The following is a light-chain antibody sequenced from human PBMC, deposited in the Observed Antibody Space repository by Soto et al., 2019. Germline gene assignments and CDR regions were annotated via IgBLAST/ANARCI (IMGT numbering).Light chain of an antibody. CDR3: QQYVSSPLT. V-gene: IGKV3-20*01. CDR2: GAS. Sequence: EIVLTQSPGTLSLSPGEGATLSCRASQSVSNNYLAWYQQKPGQAPRLVISGASSRATAIPDRFSGSGPGTDFTLTISRLEPEDFAVYYCQQYVSSPLTFGGGTKVEIK. J-gene: IGKJ4*01. CDR1: QSVSNNY.